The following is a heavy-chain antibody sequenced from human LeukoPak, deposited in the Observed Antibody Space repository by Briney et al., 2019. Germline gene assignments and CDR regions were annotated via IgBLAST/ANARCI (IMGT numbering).Heavy chain of an antibody. Sequence: KASETLSLTCTVSGRSISSGSYYGSWLRQPAGKGLEWIGRIYTSGSTNYNPSLKSRVTISVDTSKNQFSLKLSSVTAADTAVYYCARVAVAGGGVDYWGQGTLVTVSS. J-gene: IGHJ4*02. D-gene: IGHD6-19*01. V-gene: IGHV4-61*02. CDR2: IYTSGST. CDR3: ARVAVAGGGVDY. CDR1: GRSISSGSYY.